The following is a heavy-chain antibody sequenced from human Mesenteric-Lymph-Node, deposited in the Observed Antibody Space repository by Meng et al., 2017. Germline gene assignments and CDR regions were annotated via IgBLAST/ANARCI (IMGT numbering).Heavy chain of an antibody. CDR3: AREYMIVVGSNWFDP. J-gene: IGHJ5*02. CDR1: GFSFGSYW. Sequence: GESLKISCAASGFSFGSYWMSWVRQAPGKGLEWVANIKQDGSEKYYVDSVKGRFTISRDNAKNSLYLQMNSLRAEDTAVYYCAREYMIVVGSNWFDPWGQGTLVTVSS. V-gene: IGHV3-7*01. D-gene: IGHD3-22*01. CDR2: IKQDGSEK.